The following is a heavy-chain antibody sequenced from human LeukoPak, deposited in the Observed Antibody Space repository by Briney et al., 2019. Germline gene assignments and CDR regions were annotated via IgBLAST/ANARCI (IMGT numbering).Heavy chain of an antibody. CDR2: IYYSGST. V-gene: IGHV4-59*01. D-gene: IGHD3-3*01. Sequence: SGTLSLTCTVAGGSISSYYWSWIRQPPGKGLEWIGYIYYSGSTNYNPSLKSRVTISVDTSKNQFSLKLSSVTAADTAVYYCAREIPNWTYDFRSGYPPGYFDYWGQGTLVTVSS. J-gene: IGHJ4*02. CDR3: AREIPNWTYDFRSGYPPGYFDY. CDR1: GGSISSYY.